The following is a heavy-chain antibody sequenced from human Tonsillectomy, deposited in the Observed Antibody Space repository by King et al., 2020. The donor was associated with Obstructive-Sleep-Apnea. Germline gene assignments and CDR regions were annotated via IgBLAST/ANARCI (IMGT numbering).Heavy chain of an antibody. V-gene: IGHV1-2*04. J-gene: IGHJ6*02. CDR2: INPNSGGT. D-gene: IGHD5-12*01. CDR1: GYTFTGYY. CDR3: ARGPLSGYDLPFYGMDV. Sequence: VQLVESGAEVKKPGASVKVSCTASGYTFTGYYMHWVRQAPGQGLEWMGWINPNSGGTNYAQKFQGWVTMTRDTSISTAYMELSRLRSDDTAVYYCARGPLSGYDLPFYGMDVWGQGTTVTVSS.